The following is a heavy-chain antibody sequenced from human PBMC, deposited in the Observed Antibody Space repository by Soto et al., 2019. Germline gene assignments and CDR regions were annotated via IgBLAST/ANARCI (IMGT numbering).Heavy chain of an antibody. CDR3: ANMSSTDSYAPVFF. J-gene: IGHJ4*02. Sequence: QVQLVESGGGVVKPGGSLRLSCSASGFSFSDYYMTWVRQAPGQGLEWISYISGSGTNIYYAESVEGRFTISRDTARNSVHLQMKDLRGGDTARYFGANMSSTDSYAPVFFWGQGTLFTVSS. V-gene: IGHV3-11*01. CDR2: ISGSGTNI. D-gene: IGHD2-2*01. CDR1: GFSFSDYY.